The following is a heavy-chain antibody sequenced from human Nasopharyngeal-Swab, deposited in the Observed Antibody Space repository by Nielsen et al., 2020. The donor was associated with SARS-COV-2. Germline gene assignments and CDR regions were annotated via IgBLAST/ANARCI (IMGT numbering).Heavy chain of an antibody. CDR1: GFSFSDYL. CDR3: VSSLKLGLFDS. J-gene: IGHJ4*02. D-gene: IGHD7-27*01. V-gene: IGHV3-23*01. Sequence: GESLKISCVTSGFSFSDYLMSWVRQAPGKGLEWVSSFSYTATNTFCADSVKGRFTISRDDSKNTVYLEMSSLRGDDTAIYYCVSSLKLGLFDSWGQGSLVTVSS. CDR2: FSYTATNT.